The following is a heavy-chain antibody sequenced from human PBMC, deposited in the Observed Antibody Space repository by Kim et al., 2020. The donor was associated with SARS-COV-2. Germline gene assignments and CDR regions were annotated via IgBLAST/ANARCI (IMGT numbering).Heavy chain of an antibody. J-gene: IGHJ6*02. V-gene: IGHV4-4*07. CDR3: AREHWYQLLFDFYYYGMDV. D-gene: IGHD2-2*01. CDR1: GGSISSYY. CDR2: IYTSGST. Sequence: SETLSLTCTVSGGSISSYYWSWIRQPAGKGLEWIGRIYTSGSTNYNPSLKSRVTMSVDTSKNQFSLKLSSVTAADTAVYYCAREHWYQLLFDFYYYGMDVWGQGTTVTVSS.